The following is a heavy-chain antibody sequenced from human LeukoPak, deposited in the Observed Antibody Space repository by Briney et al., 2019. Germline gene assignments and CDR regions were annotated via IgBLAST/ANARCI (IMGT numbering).Heavy chain of an antibody. J-gene: IGHJ4*02. D-gene: IGHD2-2*01. CDR2: ISAYNGNA. V-gene: IGHV1-18*01. Sequence: ASVKVSCKASGGTFSSYAISWVRQAPGQGLEWMGWISAYNGNANYAQKLQGRVTMTTDTSTSTAYMELRSLRSDDTAVYYCARVSGSSNTDYWGQGTLVTVSS. CDR1: GGTFSSYA. CDR3: ARVSGSSNTDY.